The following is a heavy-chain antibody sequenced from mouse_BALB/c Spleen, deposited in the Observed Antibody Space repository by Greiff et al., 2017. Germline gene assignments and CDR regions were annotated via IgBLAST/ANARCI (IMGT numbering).Heavy chain of an antibody. CDR1: GYTFTSYY. J-gene: IGHJ4*01. D-gene: IGHD3-1*01. CDR3: TRGGYHYYAMDY. Sequence: QVQLQQSGAELVKPGASVKLSCKASGYTFTSYYMYWVKQRPGQGLEWIGGINPSNGGTNFNEKFKSKATLTVDKSSSTAYMQLSSLTSEDSAVYYCTRGGYHYYAMDYWGQGTSVTVSS. V-gene: IGHV1S81*02. CDR2: INPSNGGT.